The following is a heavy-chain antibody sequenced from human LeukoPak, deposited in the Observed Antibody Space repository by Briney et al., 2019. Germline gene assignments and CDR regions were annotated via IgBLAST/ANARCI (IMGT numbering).Heavy chain of an antibody. CDR3: TTLIREAG. Sequence: GGSLRLSCAASGFTFSSYAMSWVRQAPGKGLEWVSAISGSGGSTYYADSVKGRFTISRDNSKNTLYLQMNSLKTEDTGVYYCTTLIREAGWGQGTLVTVSS. CDR1: GFTFSSYA. CDR2: ISGSGGST. V-gene: IGHV3-23*01. D-gene: IGHD1-14*01. J-gene: IGHJ4*02.